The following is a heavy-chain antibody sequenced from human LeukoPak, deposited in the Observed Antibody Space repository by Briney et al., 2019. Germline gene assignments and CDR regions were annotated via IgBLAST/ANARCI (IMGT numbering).Heavy chain of an antibody. V-gene: IGHV4-39*01. CDR2: IYFSGST. CDR3: ARLPYDILTGYYTYYFDY. CDR1: GGSFSSYY. Sequence: PSETLSLTCAVYGGSFSSYYWGWIRQPPGKGLEWIGSIYFSGSTYYNPSLKSRVTISVDTSKNQFSLKLSSVTAADTAVYYCARLPYDILTGYYTYYFDYWGQGTLVTVSS. D-gene: IGHD3-9*01. J-gene: IGHJ4*02.